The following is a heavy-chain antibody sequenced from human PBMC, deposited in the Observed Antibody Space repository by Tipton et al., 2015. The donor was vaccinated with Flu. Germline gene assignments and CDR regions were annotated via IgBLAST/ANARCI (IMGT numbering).Heavy chain of an antibody. CDR3: AQLKSA. V-gene: IGHV3-7*01. D-gene: IGHD1-1*01. Sequence: SLRLSCAASGFTLSTYWMSWVRQAPGKGLEWVANINEDGSVKYFVDSVKGRFTISRDNAKNSLFLQMNSLRAEDTAVYYRAQLKSAWGQGTLVTVSS. CDR1: GFTLSTYW. CDR2: INEDGSVK. J-gene: IGHJ5*02.